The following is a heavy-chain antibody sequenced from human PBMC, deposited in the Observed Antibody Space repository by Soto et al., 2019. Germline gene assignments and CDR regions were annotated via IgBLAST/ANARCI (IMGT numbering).Heavy chain of an antibody. CDR3: ARAGVENWLDP. CDR2: IWYDGSND. Sequence: QVQLVESGGGVVQPGRSLRLSCEGSGFTFNKYGMHWVRQAPGKGLEWVAIIWYDGSNDFYADSMKGRFTISKDNSKNKLYLEMDSLRVEDTGIYYCARAGVENWLDPWGQGTLVTVSS. D-gene: IGHD3-10*01. J-gene: IGHJ5*02. CDR1: GFTFNKYG. V-gene: IGHV3-33*01.